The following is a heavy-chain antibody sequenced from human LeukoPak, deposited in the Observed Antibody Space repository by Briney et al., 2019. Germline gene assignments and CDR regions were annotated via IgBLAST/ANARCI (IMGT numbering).Heavy chain of an antibody. Sequence: GGSLRLSCGASGFTLSATAMGWVRQAPGKGLEWVSSISSSSSYIYYADSVKGRFTISRDNAKNSLYLQMNSLRAEDTAVYYCARGQIAAAGTFDYWGQGTLVTVSS. CDR3: ARGQIAAAGTFDY. V-gene: IGHV3-21*01. D-gene: IGHD6-13*01. J-gene: IGHJ4*02. CDR1: GFTLSATA. CDR2: ISSSSSYI.